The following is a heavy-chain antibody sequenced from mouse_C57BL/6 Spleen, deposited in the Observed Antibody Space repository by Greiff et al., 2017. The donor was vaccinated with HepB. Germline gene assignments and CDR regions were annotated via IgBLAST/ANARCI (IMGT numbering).Heavy chain of an antibody. CDR2: IYPGSGST. CDR1: GYTFTSYW. D-gene: IGHD1-1*01. CDR3: ARENYYGGYWYFDV. J-gene: IGHJ1*03. V-gene: IGHV1-55*01. Sequence: VQLQQPGAELVKPGASVKMSCKASGYTFTSYWITWVKQRPGQGLEWIGDIYPGSGSTNYNEKFKSKATLTVDTSSSTAYMQLSSLTSEDSAVDYCARENYYGGYWYFDVWGTGTTVTVSS.